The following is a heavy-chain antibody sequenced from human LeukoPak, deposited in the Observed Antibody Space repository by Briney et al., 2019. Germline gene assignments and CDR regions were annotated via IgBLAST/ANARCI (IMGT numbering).Heavy chain of an antibody. J-gene: IGHJ4*02. CDR2: IYYSGST. CDR1: GGSISSYY. D-gene: IGHD1-26*01. CDR3: ARFVMVGATPVD. V-gene: IGHV4-59*01. Sequence: SETLSLTCTVSGGSISSYYWSWIRQPPGKGLEWIGYIYYSGSTNYNPSLKSRVTISVDTSKNQFSLKLSSVTAADTAVYYCARFVMVGATPVDWGQGTLVTVSS.